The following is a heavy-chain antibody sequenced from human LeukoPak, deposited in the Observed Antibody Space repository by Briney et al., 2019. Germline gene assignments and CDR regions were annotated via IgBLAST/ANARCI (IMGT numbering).Heavy chain of an antibody. CDR1: GYTFTSYG. V-gene: IGHV1-69*06. D-gene: IGHD3/OR15-3a*01. Sequence: ASVKVSCKASGYTFTSYGISWVRQAPGQGLEWMGGIIPIFGTANYAQKFQGRVTITADKSTSTAYMELSSLRSEDTAVYYCARAFGLADYFDYWGQGTLVTVSS. CDR3: ARAFGLADYFDY. J-gene: IGHJ4*02. CDR2: IIPIFGTA.